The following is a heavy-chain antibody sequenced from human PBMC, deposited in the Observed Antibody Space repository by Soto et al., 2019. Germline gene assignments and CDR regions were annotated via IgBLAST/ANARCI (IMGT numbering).Heavy chain of an antibody. V-gene: IGHV3-23*01. J-gene: IGHJ6*03. CDR1: GFTFSSYA. CDR2: ISGSGGST. Sequence: GGSLRLSCAASGFTFSSYAMSWVRQAPGKGLEWVSAISGSGGSTYYADSVKGRFTISRDNSKNTLYLQMNSLIAEDTAVYYCAKGGGVTTFYYYYMDVWGKGTTVTVSS. D-gene: IGHD4-4*01. CDR3: AKGGGVTTFYYYYMDV.